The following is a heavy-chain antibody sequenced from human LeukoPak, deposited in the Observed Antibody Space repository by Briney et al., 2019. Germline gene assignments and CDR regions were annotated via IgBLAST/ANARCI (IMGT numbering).Heavy chain of an antibody. D-gene: IGHD3-10*01. CDR1: GYTVTSYD. Sequence: VASVKVSCKASGYTVTSYDINWVRQATGQGLEWMGWMNPNSGNTGYAQKFQGRVTMTRNTSISTAYMELSSLRSEDTAVYYCARMRWGSGSYPPGGYYYMDVWGKGTTVTISS. CDR3: ARMRWGSGSYPPGGYYYMDV. V-gene: IGHV1-8*01. CDR2: MNPNSGNT. J-gene: IGHJ6*03.